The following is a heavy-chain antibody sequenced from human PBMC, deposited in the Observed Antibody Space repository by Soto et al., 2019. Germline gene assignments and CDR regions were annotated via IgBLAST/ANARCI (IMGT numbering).Heavy chain of an antibody. V-gene: IGHV3-23*01. D-gene: IGHD4-4*01. CDR1: GFTFSSFA. CDR2: IGSSGDST. Sequence: GGSLRLSCAASGFTFSSFAMSSVRPAPGKGLEWVSTIGSSGDSTYYADSVKGRFTISRNNSKNTLYLQVNSVRAEDAAVYYRVRGQGARSNTDFDYWGQGTMVTVSS. CDR3: VRGQGARSNTDFDY. J-gene: IGHJ4*02.